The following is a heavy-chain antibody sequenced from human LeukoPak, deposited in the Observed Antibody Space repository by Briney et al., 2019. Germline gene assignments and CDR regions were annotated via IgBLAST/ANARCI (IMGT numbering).Heavy chain of an antibody. V-gene: IGHV3-23*01. D-gene: IGHD1-1*01. CDR1: GFTFSNYA. J-gene: IGHJ4*02. CDR3: ANTNDRDSDFNGDC. CDR2: TSATSGST. Sequence: PGGSLRLSCAASGFTFSNYAMSWVRQAPGKGLEWVSTTSATSGSTYYADFVKGRFTISRDNSKYTLYLQMNSLRADDTAVYYCANTNDRDSDFNGDCWGQGTLVTVSS.